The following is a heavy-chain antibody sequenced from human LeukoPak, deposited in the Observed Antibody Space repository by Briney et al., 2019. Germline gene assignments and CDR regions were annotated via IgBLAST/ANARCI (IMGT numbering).Heavy chain of an antibody. CDR3: VRGKYQLPQ. CDR1: GGTFSSYA. J-gene: IGHJ4*02. CDR2: MNPNSGNT. D-gene: IGHD2-2*01. V-gene: IGHV1-8*02. Sequence: ASVKVSCKASGGTFSSYATSWVRQAPGQGLEWMGWMNPNSGNTGYAQKFQGRVTMTRNTSISTAYMELSSLRSDDTAVYYCVRGKYQLPQWGQGTLVTVSS.